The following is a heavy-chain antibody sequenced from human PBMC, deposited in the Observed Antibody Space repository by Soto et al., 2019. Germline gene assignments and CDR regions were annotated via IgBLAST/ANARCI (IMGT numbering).Heavy chain of an antibody. CDR3: ARDGYCISTSCYFLPDV. CDR1: GFTLSTYG. J-gene: IGHJ6*02. D-gene: IGHD2-2*03. CDR2: ISSSSTTI. Sequence: GGSLRLSCVASGFTLSTYGMNWFRQAPGKGLEWVSFISSSSTTIYYADSVKGRFTISRDNAKNSLYLQMNSLRDEDTALYYCARDGYCISTSCYFLPDVWGQGTTVTVS. V-gene: IGHV3-48*02.